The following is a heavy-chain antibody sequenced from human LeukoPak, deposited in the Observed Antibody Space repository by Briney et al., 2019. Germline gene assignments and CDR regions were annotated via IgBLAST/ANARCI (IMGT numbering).Heavy chain of an antibody. D-gene: IGHD2-2*02. V-gene: IGHV3-53*01. CDR1: GFTVSSNY. CDR2: IYSGGST. Sequence: GGSLRLSCAASGFTVSSNYMSWVRQAPGKGLEWVSVIYSGGSTYYADSVKGRFTISRDNSKNTLYLQMNSLRAEDTAVYYCSGCSSTSCYKADAFDIWGQGTMVTVSS. J-gene: IGHJ3*02. CDR3: SGCSSTSCYKADAFDI.